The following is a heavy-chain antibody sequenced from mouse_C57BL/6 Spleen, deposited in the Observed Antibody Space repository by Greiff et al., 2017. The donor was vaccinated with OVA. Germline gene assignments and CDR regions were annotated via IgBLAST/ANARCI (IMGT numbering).Heavy chain of an antibody. CDR1: GYTFTDYY. D-gene: IGHD2-4*01. CDR2: ISPGSGNT. J-gene: IGHJ3*01. Sequence: QVQLQQSGAELVRPGASVKLSCKASGYTFTDYYINWVKQRPGQGLEWIARISPGSGNTYYTDKFKGKATLTAEKSSSTAYRQLSSLTSEVSAVDFGASEGIRDYDGFAYWGQGTLVTVSA. CDR3: ASEGIRDYDGFAY. V-gene: IGHV1-76*01.